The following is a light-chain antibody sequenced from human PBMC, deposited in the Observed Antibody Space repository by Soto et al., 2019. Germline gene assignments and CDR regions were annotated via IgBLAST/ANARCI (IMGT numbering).Light chain of an antibody. J-gene: IGKJ1*01. CDR3: QQYKKRPRT. CDR2: DAS. Sequence: EIVMPESQATVSVSPGGGAPLSCRASQSVSSNFAWYQQKPGQAPRLLIYDASTRATGIPARFSGSGSGTEFALTISSLQSEEFAVYYCQQYKKRPRTVGHGTKVDIK. V-gene: IGKV3-15*01. CDR1: QSVSSN.